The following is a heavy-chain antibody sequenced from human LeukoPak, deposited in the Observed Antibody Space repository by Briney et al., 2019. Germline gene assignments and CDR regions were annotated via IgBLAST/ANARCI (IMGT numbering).Heavy chain of an antibody. J-gene: IGHJ4*02. CDR3: ARDQEAFDY. Sequence: ASVKVSCKASGYSFTSNYIQWVRQASGQGLEWMGMIYPRDGSTSYAQKFQGRVTVTRDTSTSTVHMELSGLRSEDTAVYYCARDQEAFDYWGQGTLVTVSS. V-gene: IGHV1-46*01. CDR1: GYSFTSNY. CDR2: IYPRDGST.